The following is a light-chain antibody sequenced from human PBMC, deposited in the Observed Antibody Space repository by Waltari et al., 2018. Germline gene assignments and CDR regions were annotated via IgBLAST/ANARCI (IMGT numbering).Light chain of an antibody. J-gene: IGKJ2*01. Sequence: DVVMTQSPLSLPVPLGQPAPISCRSSQSLVQTDGNHYLNLFQQRPGQPPRRLIYKSSRRESGFPDRFSGSGSGTDFTLKISRVEAEDVGVYYCMQGSHWPRTFGQGTKLEI. V-gene: IGKV2-30*02. CDR1: QSLVQTDGNHY. CDR3: MQGSHWPRT. CDR2: KSS.